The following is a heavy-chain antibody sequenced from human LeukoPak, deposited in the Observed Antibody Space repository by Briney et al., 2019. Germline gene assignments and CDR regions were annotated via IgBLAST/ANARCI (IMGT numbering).Heavy chain of an antibody. CDR3: ARQETSSYNGAFDI. CDR1: GFTFSSYW. Sequence: GGSLRLSCAASGFTFSSYWMSWVRQAPGKGLEWVANIKQDGSAKNYGDSVKGRFTISRDNAKNSLYLQMNSLRVEDTAVYHCARQETSSYNGAFDIWGQGTMVTVSS. CDR2: IKQDGSAK. V-gene: IGHV3-7*01. D-gene: IGHD1-26*01. J-gene: IGHJ3*02.